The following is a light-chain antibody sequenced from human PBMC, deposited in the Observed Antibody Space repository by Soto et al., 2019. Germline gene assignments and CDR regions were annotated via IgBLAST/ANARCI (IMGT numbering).Light chain of an antibody. Sequence: EIVMTQSPDTLSVSPGERATLSCRASQNVDTDLAWYQQRPGQAPRLLIFSASRRATGTPARFSGSGSGTEFTLTINSLQSEDFAVYYCQKSNTWRTFGQGTKVEV. V-gene: IGKV3-15*01. CDR2: SAS. CDR1: QNVDTD. CDR3: QKSNTWRT. J-gene: IGKJ1*01.